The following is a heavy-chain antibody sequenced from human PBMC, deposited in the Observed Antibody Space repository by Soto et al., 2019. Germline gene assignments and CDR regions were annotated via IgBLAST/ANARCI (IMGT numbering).Heavy chain of an antibody. CDR2: IYYSGST. V-gene: IGHV4-31*03. CDR1: GGSISSGGYY. J-gene: IGHJ4*02. CDR3: ARARLETASYDNSYVYFDY. D-gene: IGHD3-16*01. Sequence: SETLSLTCTVSGGSISSGGYYWSWIRQHPGKGLEWIGYIYYSGSTYYNPSLKSRVTISVDTSKNQFSLKLSSVTAADTAVYYCARARLETASYDNSYVYFDYWGQGTLVTVSS.